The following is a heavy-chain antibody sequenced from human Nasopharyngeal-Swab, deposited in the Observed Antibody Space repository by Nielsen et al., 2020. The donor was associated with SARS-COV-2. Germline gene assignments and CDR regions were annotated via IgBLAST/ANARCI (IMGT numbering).Heavy chain of an antibody. D-gene: IGHD3-22*01. V-gene: IGHV1-3*01. CDR2: INAGNGNT. CDR3: ARGRQYYDSSAYYSGHDAFDI. J-gene: IGHJ3*02. CDR1: GYTFTSYA. Sequence: ASVKVSCKASGYTFTSYAMHWVRQAPGQRLEWMGWINAGNGNTKYSQKFQGRVTITRDTSASTAYMDLSSLRSEDTAVYYCARGRQYYDSSAYYSGHDAFDIWGQGTKLTVSS.